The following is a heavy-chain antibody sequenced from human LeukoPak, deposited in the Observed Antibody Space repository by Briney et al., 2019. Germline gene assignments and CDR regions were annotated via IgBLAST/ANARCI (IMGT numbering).Heavy chain of an antibody. D-gene: IGHD6-13*01. V-gene: IGHV4-34*01. Sequence: KPSETLSLTCAVYGGSFSTYYWSWIRQPPGKGLEWIGEINHSGRTNYNPSLKSRVTMSLDTSKNQFSLKLSSVTAADTAVYYCARDLPFTSSWYVNWFDPWGQGTLVTVSS. CDR1: GGSFSTYY. CDR3: ARDLPFTSSWYVNWFDP. J-gene: IGHJ5*02. CDR2: INHSGRT.